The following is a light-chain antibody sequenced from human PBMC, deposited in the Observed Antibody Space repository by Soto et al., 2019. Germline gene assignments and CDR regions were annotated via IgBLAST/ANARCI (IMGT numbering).Light chain of an antibody. CDR3: QQYNSYSWT. Sequence: EIVLTQSPGTLSLSPGEGATLSCRASQSVSSNYLAWYQQKPGQAPRLLIYGASSRATGIPDRFSGSGSGTEFTLTISSLQPDDFATYYCQQYNSYSWTFGQGTKV. CDR1: QSVSSNY. V-gene: IGKV3-20*01. CDR2: GAS. J-gene: IGKJ1*01.